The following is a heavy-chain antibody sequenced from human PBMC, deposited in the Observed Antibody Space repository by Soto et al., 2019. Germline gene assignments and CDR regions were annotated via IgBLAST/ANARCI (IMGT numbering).Heavy chain of an antibody. CDR3: PRLLGDYVWGSYRPYYFDY. V-gene: IGHV4-39*01. CDR2: IYYSGST. CDR1: GGSISSSSYY. J-gene: IGHJ4*02. Sequence: LSLTFTVSGGSISSSSYYWGWIRQPPGKGLEWIGSIYYSGSTYYNPSLKSRVTISVDTSKSQFSLKLSSVTAADTAVYYCPRLLGDYVWGSYRPYYFDYWGQGTLVTVSS. D-gene: IGHD3-16*02.